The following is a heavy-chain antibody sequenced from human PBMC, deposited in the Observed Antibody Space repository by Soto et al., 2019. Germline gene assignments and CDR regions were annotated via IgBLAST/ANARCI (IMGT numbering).Heavy chain of an antibody. CDR2: ISTDNGNT. CDR3: ARDVPDTSLFFYYYGMDV. J-gene: IGHJ6*02. CDR1: GYSFTSYG. Sequence: QVHLVQSGAEVRKPGASVKVSCKASGYSFTSYGISWVRQAPGQGLEWMGWISTDNGNTNYAHNLQSRVSMTIDPSTSTAYMELWSLGSDDTAVYYCARDVPDTSLFFYYYGMDVWGQGTTVTVSS. D-gene: IGHD2-21*01. V-gene: IGHV1-18*01.